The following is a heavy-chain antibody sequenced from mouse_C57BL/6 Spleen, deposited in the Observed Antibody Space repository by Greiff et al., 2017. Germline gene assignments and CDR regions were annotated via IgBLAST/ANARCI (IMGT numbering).Heavy chain of an antibody. J-gene: IGHJ2*01. CDR3: ARRFYYYGSSYDYFDY. CDR1: GFTFSSYG. D-gene: IGHD1-1*01. Sequence: EVQLVESGGDLVKPGGSLKLSCAASGFTFSSYGMSWVRQTPDKRLEWVATISSGGSYTYYPDSVKGRFTISRDNAKNTLYLQMSSLKSEDTAMYYCARRFYYYGSSYDYFDYWGQGTTLTVSS. V-gene: IGHV5-6*01. CDR2: ISSGGSYT.